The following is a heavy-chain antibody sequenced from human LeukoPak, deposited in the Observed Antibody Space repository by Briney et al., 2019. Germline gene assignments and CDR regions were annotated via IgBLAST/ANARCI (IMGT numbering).Heavy chain of an antibody. CDR3: ASGGMGARKYYSDPFPY. Sequence: GGSLRLTCAASGLTVSSNYMSWVRQAPGKGLEWVSILYSAGSTYYADSVRGRFTISRDSSKNTVCLQMNSLRVEDTAVYYCASGGMGARKYYSDPFPYWGQGTLVTVSS. V-gene: IGHV3-53*01. CDR2: LYSAGST. D-gene: IGHD3-16*01. J-gene: IGHJ4*02. CDR1: GLTVSSNY.